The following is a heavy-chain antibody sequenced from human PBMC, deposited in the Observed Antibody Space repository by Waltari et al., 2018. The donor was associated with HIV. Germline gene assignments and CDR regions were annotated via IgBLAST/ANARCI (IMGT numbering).Heavy chain of an antibody. V-gene: IGHV1-69*04. J-gene: IGHJ4*02. Sequence: QLQLVQSGAEVQKPETSVHVSCKASGGNTSRNTITLVRQSPGQGLEWTGRIIPILGIANYAQKFQGRVTITADKSTSTAYMELSSLRSEDTAVYYCAREGAANTVTPNFDYWGQGTLVTVSS. CDR3: AREGAANTVTPNFDY. CDR2: IIPILGIA. D-gene: IGHD4-4*01. CDR1: GGNTSRNT.